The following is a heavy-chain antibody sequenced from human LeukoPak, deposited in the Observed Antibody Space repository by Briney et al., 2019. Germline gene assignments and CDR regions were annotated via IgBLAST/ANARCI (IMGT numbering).Heavy chain of an antibody. D-gene: IGHD4/OR15-4a*01. CDR3: ARHALTISHYFDY. V-gene: IGHV4-39*01. J-gene: IGHJ4*02. CDR1: GDSISSSSYY. CDR2: IYYSGST. Sequence: SETLSLTCAVSGDSISSSSYYWGWIRQPPGKGLEWIGSIYYSGSTYYNPSLKSRVTISVDMSKNHFSLKLSSVTAADTAVYYCARHALTISHYFDYWGQGTLVTVSS.